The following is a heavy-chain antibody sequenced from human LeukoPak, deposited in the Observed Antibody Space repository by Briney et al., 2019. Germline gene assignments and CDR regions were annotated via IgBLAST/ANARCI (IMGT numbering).Heavy chain of an antibody. V-gene: IGHV4-59*08. CDR2: ISYTGST. CDR1: SDSIPSPY. CDR3: ARHFTVGGNYYFGH. D-gene: IGHD3-10*01. Sequence: SETLSLTCTVSSDSIPSPYWSWIRQSPGKGLEWIAYISYTGSTRYNPSFKSRVTVSIDMSKNQFSLRLTSVTAADTAVYYCARHFTVGGNYYFGHRDQGTPVTVSS. J-gene: IGHJ4*02.